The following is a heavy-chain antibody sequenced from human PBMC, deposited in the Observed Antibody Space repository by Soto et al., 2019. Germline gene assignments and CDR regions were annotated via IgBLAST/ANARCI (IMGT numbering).Heavy chain of an antibody. D-gene: IGHD2-15*01. CDR2: IYPGDSDT. J-gene: IGHJ4*02. V-gene: IGHV5-51*01. Sequence: GESLKISCKGSGYSFTSYWIGWVRQMPGKGLEWMGIIYPGDSDTRYSPSFQGQVTISADKSISTAYLQWSSLKASDTAMYYCARQGGYCSGGSCYRLVWYWGQGTLVTVSS. CDR1: GYSFTSYW. CDR3: ARQGGYCSGGSCYRLVWY.